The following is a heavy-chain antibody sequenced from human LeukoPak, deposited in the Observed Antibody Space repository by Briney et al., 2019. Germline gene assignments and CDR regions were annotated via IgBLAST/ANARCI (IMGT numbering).Heavy chain of an antibody. CDR1: GFTFSSYA. CDR3: AKDIPRQREDDY. Sequence: GGSLRLSCEASGFTFSSYAMSWVRQAPGKGLEWVSAVSASGGSTYHADSVKGRFTISRDNAKNTLFLQMNSLRAEDRAMYYCAKDIPRQREDDYWGQGTLVTVSS. J-gene: IGHJ4*02. CDR2: VSASGGST. D-gene: IGHD1-1*01. V-gene: IGHV3-23*01.